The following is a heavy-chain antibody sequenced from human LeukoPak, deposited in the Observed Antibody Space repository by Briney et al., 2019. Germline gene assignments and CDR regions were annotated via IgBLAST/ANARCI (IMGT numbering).Heavy chain of an antibody. CDR1: GGSISSYY. D-gene: IGHD3-16*01. V-gene: IGHV4-4*07. CDR2: IYTSGST. Sequence: PSETLSLTCTVSGGSISSYYWSWIRQRVGKGLEWIGRIYTSGSTNYNPSLKSRVTMSVDTSKNQFSLKLSSVTAADTAVYYCARARGTYYYYYYMDVWGKGTTVTISS. CDR3: ARARGTYYYYYYMDV. J-gene: IGHJ6*03.